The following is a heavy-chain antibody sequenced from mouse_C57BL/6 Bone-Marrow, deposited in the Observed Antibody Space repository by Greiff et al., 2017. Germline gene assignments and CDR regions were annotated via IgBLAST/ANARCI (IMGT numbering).Heavy chain of an antibody. J-gene: IGHJ4*01. CDR3: AREENGYSLGDYAMHY. V-gene: IGHV1-56*01. CDR1: GYTFTSHW. D-gene: IGHD2-3*01. Sequence: HVQLQQPGAELVRPGASVKISCKAPGYTFTSHWMQWVRQRPGQGLEWIGEIFPGSGSIYYNEKFKGPATLPVDTSSSTAFLHISSLTSEDSAVYFCAREENGYSLGDYAMHYWGQGTSVTVSS. CDR2: IFPGSGSI.